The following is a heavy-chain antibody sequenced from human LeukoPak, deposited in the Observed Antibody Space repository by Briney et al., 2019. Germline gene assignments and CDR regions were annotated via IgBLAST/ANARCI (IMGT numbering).Heavy chain of an antibody. Sequence: GGSLRLSCAASGFTFSSYAMHWVRQAPGKGLEWVAVISYDGSNKYYADSVKGRFTISRDNSKNTLYLQMNSLRAEDTAVYYCARGGDWSLWVYFDYWGQGTLVTVSS. D-gene: IGHD2-21*02. CDR1: GFTFSSYA. CDR3: ARGGDWSLWVYFDY. V-gene: IGHV3-30-3*01. J-gene: IGHJ4*02. CDR2: ISYDGSNK.